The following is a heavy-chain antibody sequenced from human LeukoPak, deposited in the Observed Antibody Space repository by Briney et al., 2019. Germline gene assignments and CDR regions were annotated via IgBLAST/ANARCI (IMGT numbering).Heavy chain of an antibody. Sequence: GGSLRLSCAASGFTFSSYEMNWVRQAPGKGLEWTSYISSSVSIIYYADSVKGRFTISRDNAKNSLYLQMNSLRAEDTAVYYCAKVAEVGATGYYYYMDVWGKGTTVTISS. D-gene: IGHD1-26*01. J-gene: IGHJ6*03. CDR2: ISSSVSII. CDR3: AKVAEVGATGYYYYMDV. CDR1: GFTFSSYE. V-gene: IGHV3-48*03.